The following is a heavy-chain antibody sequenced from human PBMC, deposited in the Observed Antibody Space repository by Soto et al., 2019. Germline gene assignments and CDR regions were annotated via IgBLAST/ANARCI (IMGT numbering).Heavy chain of an antibody. J-gene: IGHJ6*03. CDR3: ARQGVDLAAAGRGRRYYYYMDV. Sequence: SETLSLTCTVSGGSISSGGYYWSWIRQHPGKGLEWIGYIYYSGSTYYNPSLKSRVTISVDTSKNQFSLKLSSVTAADTAVYYCARQGVDLAAAGRGRRYYYYMDVWGKGTTVTVS. CDR2: IYYSGST. D-gene: IGHD6-13*01. V-gene: IGHV4-31*03. CDR1: GGSISSGGYY.